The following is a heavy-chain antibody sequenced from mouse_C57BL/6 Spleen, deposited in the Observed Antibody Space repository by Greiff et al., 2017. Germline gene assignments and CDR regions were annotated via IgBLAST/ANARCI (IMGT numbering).Heavy chain of an antibody. Sequence: EVQLVESGGGLVKPGGSLKLSCAASGFTFSDYGMHWVRQAPEKGLEWVAYISSGSSTIYYAATVTGRFTISRDNAKNTLFLQMISLRSEDTAMYYCAITGTDYFDYWGQGTTLTVSS. J-gene: IGHJ2*01. D-gene: IGHD4-1*01. CDR2: ISSGSSTI. CDR1: GFTFSDYG. V-gene: IGHV5-17*01. CDR3: AITGTDYFDY.